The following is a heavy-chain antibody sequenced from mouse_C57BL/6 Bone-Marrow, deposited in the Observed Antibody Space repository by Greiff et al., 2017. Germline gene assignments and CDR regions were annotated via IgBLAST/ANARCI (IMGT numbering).Heavy chain of an antibody. V-gene: IGHV1-19*01. CDR1: GYTFTDYY. CDR2: INPYNGGT. D-gene: IGHD1-1*01. Sequence: EVQLQQSGPVLVKPGASVKMSCKASGYTFTDYYMNWVKQSHGKSLEWIGVINPYNGGTSYNQKFKGKATLTVDKSSSTAYMELNSLTSEDSAVYYCASSYRYWYFDVWGTGTTVTVSS. CDR3: ASSYRYWYFDV. J-gene: IGHJ1*03.